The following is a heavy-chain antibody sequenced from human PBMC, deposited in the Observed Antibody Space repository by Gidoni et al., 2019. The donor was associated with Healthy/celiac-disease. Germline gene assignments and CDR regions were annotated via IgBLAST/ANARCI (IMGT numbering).Heavy chain of an antibody. CDR2: INHSGST. Sequence: QLQQRGAGLLKPSEPLSPPSPVYAGSFSGYYWSWIRQPPGKGLEWIGEINHSGSTNYNPSIKSRVTISVDTSKKQFSLKLSSVTAEDTAVDYCARTYGSGSTGFDYWGQGTLVTVSS. V-gene: IGHV4-34*01. J-gene: IGHJ4*02. CDR3: ARTYGSGSTGFDY. D-gene: IGHD3-10*01. CDR1: AGSFSGYY.